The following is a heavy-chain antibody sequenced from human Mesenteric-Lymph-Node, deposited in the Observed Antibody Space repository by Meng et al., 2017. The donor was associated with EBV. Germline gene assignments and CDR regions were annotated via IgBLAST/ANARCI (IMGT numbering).Heavy chain of an antibody. CDR2: INHSGSA. CDR1: GGSFSNYY. D-gene: IGHD2-15*01. Sequence: QVQLQESGPGLLKPSETLSLTCEVSGGSFSNYYWSWIRQTPGKGLEWIGEINHSGSANYNPSLKSRVTISIDTSKNQFSLRLNSVTAADTAVYYCARGVQVAWRFDPWGQGTLVTVSS. V-gene: IGHV4-34*01. J-gene: IGHJ5*02. CDR3: ARGVQVAWRFDP.